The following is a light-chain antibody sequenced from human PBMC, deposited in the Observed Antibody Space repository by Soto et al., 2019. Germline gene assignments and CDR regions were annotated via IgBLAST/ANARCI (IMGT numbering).Light chain of an antibody. V-gene: IGKV3-11*01. CDR2: GAF. CDR3: QQRNIWPPVT. CDR1: PSVTNY. Sequence: DIVLTQSPANLSLSPGERATLSCRASPSVTNYLAWYQQKPGQAPRLLIYGAFNRATGIPARFSGSGSGTDFTLTISSLEPEDFAVYYCQQRNIWPPVTFGQGTRLEIK. J-gene: IGKJ5*01.